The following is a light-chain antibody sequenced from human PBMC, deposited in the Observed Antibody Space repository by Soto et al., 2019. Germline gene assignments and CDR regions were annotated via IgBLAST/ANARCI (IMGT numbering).Light chain of an antibody. CDR3: AVWDDSLNEVV. CDR1: SSNIGSNS. CDR2: SQS. Sequence: QSVLTQPPSASGTPGQRVTISCSGSSSNIGSNSVNWYQQHPGTAPKLLIYSQSQRPSGVPERISGAKSGTSVTLAISGLQAEDEATYYCAVWDDSLNEVVFGGGTKVTVL. J-gene: IGLJ3*02. V-gene: IGLV1-44*01.